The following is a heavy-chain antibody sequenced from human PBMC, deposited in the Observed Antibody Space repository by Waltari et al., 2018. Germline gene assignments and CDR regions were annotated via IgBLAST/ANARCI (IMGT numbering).Heavy chain of an antibody. CDR2: MNPNNNYP. CDR1: GYTFTDSY. D-gene: IGHD1-26*01. V-gene: IGHV1-2*06. CDR3: VTQRPWEDY. Sequence: QVQLVQSGAEVRKPGASVKVSCKTSGYTFTDSYIHWVRQAPGQGLEWMGRMNPNNNYPIYEQKFQGRVTMTRDTSITIAYMELSSLTSDDTALYYCVTQRPWEDYWGQGTRVTVSP. J-gene: IGHJ4*02.